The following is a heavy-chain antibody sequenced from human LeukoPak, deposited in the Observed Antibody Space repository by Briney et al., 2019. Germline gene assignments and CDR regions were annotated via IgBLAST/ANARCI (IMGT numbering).Heavy chain of an antibody. CDR3: AREAGYSSSWYLDY. J-gene: IGHJ4*02. CDR2: IYHSGST. Sequence: SGTLSLTYAVSGGSISSSNWWSWVRQPPGKGLEWIGEIYHSGSTNYNPSLKSRVTISVDKSKNQFSLKLSSVTAADTAVYYCAREAGYSSSWYLDYWGQGTLVTVSS. D-gene: IGHD6-13*01. CDR1: GGSISSSNW. V-gene: IGHV4-4*02.